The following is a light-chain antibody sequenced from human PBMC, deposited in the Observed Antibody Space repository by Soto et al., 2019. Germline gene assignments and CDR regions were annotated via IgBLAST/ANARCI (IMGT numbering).Light chain of an antibody. Sequence: DIQMTQSPSSVSASVGDRVTITCRASQDISSRLAWYQQTPGKAPKVLIYAAFSLQSGVPSRFSGSGSGTDFTLTISSLQPEDFATYYCQQTNSFPLTFGGGTKVEIK. J-gene: IGKJ4*01. CDR1: QDISSR. CDR3: QQTNSFPLT. CDR2: AAF. V-gene: IGKV1D-12*01.